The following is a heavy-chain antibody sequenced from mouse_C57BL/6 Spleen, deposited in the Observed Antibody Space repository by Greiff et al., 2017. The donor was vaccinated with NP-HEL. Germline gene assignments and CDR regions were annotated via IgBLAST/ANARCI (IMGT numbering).Heavy chain of an antibody. V-gene: IGHV1-15*01. Sequence: QVQLQQSGAELVRPGASVTLSCKASGYTFTDYEMHWVKQTPVHGLEWIGAIDPETGGTAYNQKFKGKAILTADKSSSTAYMELRSLTSEDSAVYYCTGNLFTAFAYWGQGTLVTVSA. CDR1: GYTFTDYE. CDR3: TGNLFTAFAY. CDR2: IDPETGGT. J-gene: IGHJ3*01. D-gene: IGHD1-1*01.